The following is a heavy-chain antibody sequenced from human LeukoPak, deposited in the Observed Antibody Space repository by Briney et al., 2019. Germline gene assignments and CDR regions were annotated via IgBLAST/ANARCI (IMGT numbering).Heavy chain of an antibody. CDR1: GFTFSSYW. CDR2: IKQDGSEK. D-gene: IGHD2-2*01. CDR3: AKDRSTMPGYYYYYMDV. Sequence: GGSLRLSCAASGFTFSSYWMSWVRQAPGKGLEWVANIKQDGSEKYYVDSVKGRFTISRDNAKNSLYLQMNSLRAEDTAVYYCAKDRSTMPGYYYYYMDVWGKGTTVTVSS. J-gene: IGHJ6*03. V-gene: IGHV3-7*03.